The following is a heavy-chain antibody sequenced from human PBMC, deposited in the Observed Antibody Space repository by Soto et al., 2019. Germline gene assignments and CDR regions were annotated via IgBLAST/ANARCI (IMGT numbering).Heavy chain of an antibody. CDR2: IYYSGST. CDR3: ARDTNWNEYNWFDP. CDR1: GGSISSYY. Sequence: PSETRSLTCTVSGGSISSYYWSWIRQPPGKGLEWIGYIYYSGSTNYNPSLKSRVTISVDTSKNQFSLKLSSVTAADTAVYYCARDTNWNEYNWFDPWGQGTLVSVSS. J-gene: IGHJ5*02. V-gene: IGHV4-59*01. D-gene: IGHD1-20*01.